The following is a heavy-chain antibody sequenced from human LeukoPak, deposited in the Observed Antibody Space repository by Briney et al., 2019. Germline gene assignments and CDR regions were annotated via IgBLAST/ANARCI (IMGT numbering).Heavy chain of an antibody. CDR3: AKPPLGLWFGELSAWFDP. J-gene: IGHJ5*02. D-gene: IGHD3-10*01. Sequence: GGSLRLSCAASRFTFSTYAMSWVRQAPGKGLEWVSTVTSSGGSTYYTDSVKGRFTISRDNSKNTLYLQMNSLRAEDTAVYYCAKPPLGLWFGELSAWFDPWGQGTLVTVSS. V-gene: IGHV3-23*01. CDR2: VTSSGGST. CDR1: RFTFSTYA.